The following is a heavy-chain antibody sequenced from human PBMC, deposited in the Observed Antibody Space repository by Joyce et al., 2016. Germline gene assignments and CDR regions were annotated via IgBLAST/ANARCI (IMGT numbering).Heavy chain of an antibody. Sequence: QVQLVQSGAEVKKPGASVRVSCKASGYTFTSYDINWVRQATGQGLEWMGWVNHTSANTGYAQKFQGRVTMTWSTSISTAYMELSSLRSEDTAVYYCARGGNLLDYWGRRTLVTVSS. J-gene: IGHJ4*02. V-gene: IGHV1-8*01. D-gene: IGHD1-14*01. CDR3: ARGGNLLDY. CDR1: GYTFTSYD. CDR2: VNHTSANT.